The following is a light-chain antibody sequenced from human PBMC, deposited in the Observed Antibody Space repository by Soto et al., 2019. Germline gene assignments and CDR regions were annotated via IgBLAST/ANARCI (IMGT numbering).Light chain of an antibody. CDR3: AAWDDSLSGHVV. CDR1: SSNIGSNY. V-gene: IGLV1-47*02. CDR2: SNN. J-gene: IGLJ2*01. Sequence: QSVLSQPPSASGTPGQSVTISCSGSSSNIGSNYVYWYQQLPGTAPKLLIYSNNQRPSGVPDRFSGSKFGSSASLAISGLRSEDEAAYYCAAWDDSLSGHVVIGGGTKLTVL.